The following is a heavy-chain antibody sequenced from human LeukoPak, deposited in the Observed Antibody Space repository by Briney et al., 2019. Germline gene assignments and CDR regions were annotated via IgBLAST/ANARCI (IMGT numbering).Heavy chain of an antibody. V-gene: IGHV4-31*03. CDR1: GGSISSGGYY. D-gene: IGHD3-9*01. CDR3: ARGHTIPTNYFDY. CDR2: IYYSGST. J-gene: IGHJ4*02. Sequence: SQTLSLTCTVSGGSISSGGYYWSWIRQHPGKGLEWIVYIYYSGSTYYNPSLKSRVTISVDTSKNQFSLKLSSVTAADTAVYYCARGHTIPTNYFDYWGQGTLVTVSS.